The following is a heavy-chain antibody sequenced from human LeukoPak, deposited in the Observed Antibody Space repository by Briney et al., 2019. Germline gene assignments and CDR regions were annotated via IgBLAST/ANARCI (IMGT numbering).Heavy chain of an antibody. Sequence: SETLSLTCTVSGGSLSNYKWRWGRQRPGEGVERMGHIYYSGRTNYNPSLKSRVTISVDTSKNQFSLKLSSVTAADTAVYYCARITYYYDSSGYYPNHYYYYYMDVWGKGTTVTISS. J-gene: IGHJ6*03. D-gene: IGHD3-22*01. CDR1: GGSLSNYK. CDR2: IYYSGRT. V-gene: IGHV4-59*01. CDR3: ARITYYYDSSGYYPNHYYYYYMDV.